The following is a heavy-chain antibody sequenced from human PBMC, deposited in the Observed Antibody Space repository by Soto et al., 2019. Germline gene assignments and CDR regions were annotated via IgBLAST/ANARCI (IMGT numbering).Heavy chain of an antibody. CDR3: ARDERRRYYYGSGSYPT. V-gene: IGHV1-69*13. J-gene: IGHJ5*02. CDR2: IIPIFGTA. Sequence: GASVKVSCKASGGTFSSYAISWVRQAPGQGLEWMGGIIPIFGTANYAQKFQGRVTITADESTSTAYMELSSLRSEDTAVYYCARDERRRYYYGSGSYPTWGQGTLVIVSS. CDR1: GGTFSSYA. D-gene: IGHD3-10*01.